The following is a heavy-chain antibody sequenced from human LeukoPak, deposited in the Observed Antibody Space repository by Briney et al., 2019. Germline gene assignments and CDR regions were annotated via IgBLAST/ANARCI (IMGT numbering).Heavy chain of an antibody. Sequence: PGGSLRLSCATSGLTFSSYGMHWVRQAPGKGLEWVAGIWFDGSNKYYADSVKGRFTISRDNSKNTLYLQMNSLRADDTAAYYCARGRDVGRFYFDYWGQGTLVTVSS. CDR3: ARGRDVGRFYFDY. J-gene: IGHJ4*02. D-gene: IGHD3-16*01. V-gene: IGHV3-33*01. CDR1: GLTFSSYG. CDR2: IWFDGSNK.